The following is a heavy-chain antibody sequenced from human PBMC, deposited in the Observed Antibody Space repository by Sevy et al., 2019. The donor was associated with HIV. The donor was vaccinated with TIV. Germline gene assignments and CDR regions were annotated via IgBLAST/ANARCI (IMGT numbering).Heavy chain of an antibody. CDR1: GGSISSYY. V-gene: IGHV4-4*07. CDR2: IYTSGST. D-gene: IGHD1-26*01. Sequence: SETLSLTCTVSGGSISSYYWSWIRQPAGKGLEWIGRIYTSGSTNYNPPLKSRVTMSVDTSKNQFSLKLSSVTAADTAVYYCAREWELPEVSAFDIWGQGTMVTVSS. J-gene: IGHJ3*02. CDR3: AREWELPEVSAFDI.